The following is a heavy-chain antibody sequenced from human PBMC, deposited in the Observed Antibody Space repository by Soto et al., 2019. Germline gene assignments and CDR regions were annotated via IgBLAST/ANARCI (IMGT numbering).Heavy chain of an antibody. J-gene: IGHJ4*02. CDR1: GYTFTNYG. V-gene: IGHV1-3*01. Sequence: ASVKVSCKASGYTFTNYGIHWVRQAPGQRLERMGWINAGNGNTKYSQKFQGRVTITRDTSASTAYMELSSLRSEDTAVYYCARDSRINFDYWGQGTLVTVSS. D-gene: IGHD2-15*01. CDR2: INAGNGNT. CDR3: ARDSRINFDY.